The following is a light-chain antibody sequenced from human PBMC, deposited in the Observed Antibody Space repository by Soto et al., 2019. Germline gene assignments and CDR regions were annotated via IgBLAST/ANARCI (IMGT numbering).Light chain of an antibody. CDR1: SGYSTYA. CDR2: INYDGTH. V-gene: IGLV4-69*01. CDR3: QSLGTGIQV. Sequence: QPVLTQSPSASASLGASVKLTSTLSSGYSTYAIAWHQQQSGKGPRFLMKINYDGTHSKGDGFYDRFSGSSSGAERHLTIYSLQSEDEADYYCQSLGTGIQVFGGGTKLTVL. J-gene: IGLJ3*02.